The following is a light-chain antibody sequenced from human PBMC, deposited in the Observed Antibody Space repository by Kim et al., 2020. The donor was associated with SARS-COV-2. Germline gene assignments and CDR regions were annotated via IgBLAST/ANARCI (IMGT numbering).Light chain of an antibody. CDR2: EDT. J-gene: IGLJ2*01. V-gene: IGLV3-1*01. CDR1: RLGDKY. Sequence: SYELTQPPSVSVSPGQTASITCSGDRLGDKYVCWYRQKPGQPPVLVMYEDTKRPSGIPERFSGSKSGSTATLTISGAQAMDEADYYCQAWDNRVTLVFGGGTQLTVL. CDR3: QAWDNRVTLV.